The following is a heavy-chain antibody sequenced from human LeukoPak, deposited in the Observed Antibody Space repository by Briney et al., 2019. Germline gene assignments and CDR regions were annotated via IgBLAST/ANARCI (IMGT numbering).Heavy chain of an antibody. V-gene: IGHV4-4*07. CDR1: GGSFSGYY. Sequence: PSETLSLTCAVYGGSFSGYYWSWIRQPAGKGLEWIGHMYTSGSTNYHPSLKSRVTMSVDTSKNQFSLKMHSVTAADTAVYYCAREGDFWSSGTWFDHWGQGTLVTVSS. D-gene: IGHD3-10*01. CDR2: MYTSGST. J-gene: IGHJ5*02. CDR3: AREGDFWSSGTWFDH.